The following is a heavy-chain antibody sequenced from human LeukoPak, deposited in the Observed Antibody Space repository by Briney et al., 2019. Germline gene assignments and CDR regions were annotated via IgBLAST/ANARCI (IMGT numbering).Heavy chain of an antibody. V-gene: IGHV1-2*02. CDR3: ARGKSGYSP. D-gene: IGHD3-3*01. CDR1: GYTFTGYY. J-gene: IGHJ5*02. Sequence: ASVKVSCKASGYTFTGYYMHWVRQAPGQGLEWMGWINPNSGGTNYAQKFQGRVTMTRDTSISTAYMHLTRLKFDDTATYYCARGKSGYSPWGQGTPVTVSS. CDR2: INPNSGGT.